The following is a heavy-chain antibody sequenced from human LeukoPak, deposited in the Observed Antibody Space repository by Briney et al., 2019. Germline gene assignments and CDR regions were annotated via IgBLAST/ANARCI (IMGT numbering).Heavy chain of an antibody. CDR1: GFTFSSYA. CDR3: AKLIRGIAVAGTGGYFDY. V-gene: IGHV3-23*01. J-gene: IGHJ4*02. D-gene: IGHD6-19*01. Sequence: GGSLRLSCAASGFTFSSYAMSWVRQAPGKGLEWVSAISGSGGSTYYADSVKGRSTISSDNSKNTLYLQMNSRRAEDTALYYCAKLIRGIAVAGTGGYFDYWGQGTLGTVSS. CDR2: ISGSGGST.